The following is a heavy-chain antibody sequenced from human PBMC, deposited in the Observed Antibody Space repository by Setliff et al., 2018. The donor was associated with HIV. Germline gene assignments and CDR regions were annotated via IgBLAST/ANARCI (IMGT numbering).Heavy chain of an antibody. CDR2: IYYSGGT. D-gene: IGHD6-25*01. Sequence: SETLSLTCTVSGGSISTYYWSWIRQPPGKGLECIGNIYYSGGTDYNPSLKSRLTISLDTSKNQFSLKLTSVTAADTAIYYCARRPVLHNSGSVFDKWGQGTLVTVSS. CDR1: GGSISTYY. J-gene: IGHJ4*02. V-gene: IGHV4-59*08. CDR3: ARRPVLHNSGSVFDK.